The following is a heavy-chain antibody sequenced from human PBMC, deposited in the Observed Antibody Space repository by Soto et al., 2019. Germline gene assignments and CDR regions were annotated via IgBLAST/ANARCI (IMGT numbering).Heavy chain of an antibody. CDR1: GGSISSYY. CDR3: ARFHYYYGMDV. Sequence: SETLSLTCTVSGGSISSYYWSWIRQPPGKGLEWIGYIYYSGSTNYNPSLKSRVTISVDTSKNQFSLKLSSVTAADTAVYYCARFHYYYGMDVWGQGTTVTVSS. J-gene: IGHJ6*02. CDR2: IYYSGST. V-gene: IGHV4-59*01.